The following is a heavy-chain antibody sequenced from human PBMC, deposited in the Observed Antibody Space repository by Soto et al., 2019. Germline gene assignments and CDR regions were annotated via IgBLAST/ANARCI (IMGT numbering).Heavy chain of an antibody. Sequence: FLRLSCAASGFTFSSYVTSWGRQAPEQGLEWDSAISGSGGSTYYADYVKGRFTIFRDNSKNTQFLQMNSLRAEDTAVYYCAKESYFYDSSGYTTPQGYLDILYQETLHTISS. V-gene: IGHV3-23*01. CDR3: AKESYFYDSSGYTTPQGYLDI. CDR1: GFTFSSYV. D-gene: IGHD3-22*01. CDR2: ISGSGGST. J-gene: IGHJ3*02.